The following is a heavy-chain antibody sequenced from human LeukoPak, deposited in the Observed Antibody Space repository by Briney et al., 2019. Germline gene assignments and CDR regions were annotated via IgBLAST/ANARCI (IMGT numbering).Heavy chain of an antibody. CDR1: GFTFSSYA. D-gene: IGHD5-12*01. V-gene: IGHV3-23*01. CDR2: IRGSGGST. CDR3: AKGARYIVATEV. J-gene: IGHJ4*02. Sequence: GGSLRLSCAASGFTFSSYALSWVRQAPGQGLEWVSAIRGSGGSTYYSDPLKGRFTISRDNAKNKLYLQMSSLRSEDMAVCFCAKGARYIVATEVWGQGTLVTVSS.